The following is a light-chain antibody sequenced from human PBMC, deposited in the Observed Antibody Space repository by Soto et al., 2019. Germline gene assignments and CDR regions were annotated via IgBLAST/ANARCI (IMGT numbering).Light chain of an antibody. CDR3: QQYNNWPRT. Sequence: EIVLTQSPATLSLSPGEEATLSCRASQSVDSNYLAWYQQKPGQAPRLLIHDASTRATGIPARFSGSGSGTEFTLTISSLRSEDFAVYYCQQYNNWPRTFGQGTKVDIK. CDR2: DAS. V-gene: IGKV3-15*01. CDR1: QSVDSNY. J-gene: IGKJ1*01.